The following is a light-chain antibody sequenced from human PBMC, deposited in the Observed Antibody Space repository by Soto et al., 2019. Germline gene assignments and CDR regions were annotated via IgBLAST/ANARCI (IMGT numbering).Light chain of an antibody. CDR2: EVS. J-gene: IGLJ1*01. V-gene: IGLV2-14*03. CDR3: GSYATSRTYV. Sequence: QSVLTQPASVSGSPGQSITISCTGTSSDVGRYNYVSWYQQHPGKAPKLLIYEVSDRPSGVSHRFSGSKSGSTASLTISGLQAEDEADYYCGSYATSRTYVFGTGTKLTVL. CDR1: SSDVGRYNY.